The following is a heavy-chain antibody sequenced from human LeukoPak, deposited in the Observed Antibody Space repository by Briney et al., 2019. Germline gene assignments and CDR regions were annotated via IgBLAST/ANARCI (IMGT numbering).Heavy chain of an antibody. Sequence: SETLSLTCAVYGGSFSGYYWSWIRQPPGKGLEWIGEIYHTGSTNYNSSLKSRVTISVDKSKNQFSLKLSSVTAADTAVYYCAVAVAGYSFDYWGQGTLVTVSS. D-gene: IGHD6-19*01. V-gene: IGHV4-34*01. CDR2: IYHTGST. J-gene: IGHJ4*02. CDR1: GGSFSGYY. CDR3: AVAVAGYSFDY.